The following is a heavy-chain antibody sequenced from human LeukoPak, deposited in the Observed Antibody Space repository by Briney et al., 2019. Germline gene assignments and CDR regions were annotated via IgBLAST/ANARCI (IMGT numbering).Heavy chain of an antibody. V-gene: IGHV1-2*02. D-gene: IGHD3-22*01. Sequence: ASVKVSCKASGFTFTDYYIHWVRQAPGQGLEWMGWINPDSGDTNYAQKFQGRVTMTRATSTTTVYMELSSLRSEDTAVYYCARGFYYYYDSSGYSFDYWGQGTLVTVSS. CDR1: GFTFTDYY. CDR2: INPDSGDT. CDR3: ARGFYYYYDSSGYSFDY. J-gene: IGHJ4*02.